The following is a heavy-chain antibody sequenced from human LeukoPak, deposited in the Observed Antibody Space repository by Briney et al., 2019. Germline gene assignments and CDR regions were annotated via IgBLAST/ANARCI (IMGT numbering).Heavy chain of an antibody. J-gene: IGHJ4*02. D-gene: IGHD5-12*01. V-gene: IGHV3-23*01. CDR2: FSGSGGST. CDR1: GFTFSSYA. Sequence: GGSLRLSCVASGFTFSSYAMSWVRQAPGKGLEWVSAFSGSGGSTYYADSVKGRFTISRDNSKNTLYLQMNSLRAEDTAVYYCAREHSGYEAIDYWGQGTLVTVSS. CDR3: AREHSGYEAIDY.